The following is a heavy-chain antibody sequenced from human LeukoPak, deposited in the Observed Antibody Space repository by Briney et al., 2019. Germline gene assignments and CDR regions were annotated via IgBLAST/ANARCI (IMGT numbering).Heavy chain of an antibody. Sequence: QAGGSLRLSCAASGFTFSSYWMSWVRQAPGKGLEWVANIKQDGSEKYYVDSVKGRFTISRDNAKNSLYLRMNSLRAEDTAVYYCARDLPTTLQLWYTGYFDYWGQGTLVTVSS. CDR1: GFTFSSYW. CDR3: ARDLPTTLQLWYTGYFDY. CDR2: IKQDGSEK. V-gene: IGHV3-7*01. D-gene: IGHD5-18*01. J-gene: IGHJ4*02.